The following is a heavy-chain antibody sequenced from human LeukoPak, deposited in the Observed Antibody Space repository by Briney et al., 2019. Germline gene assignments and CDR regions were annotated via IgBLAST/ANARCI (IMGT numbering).Heavy chain of an antibody. V-gene: IGHV1-18*01. D-gene: IGHD1-1*01. J-gene: IGHJ4*02. CDR3: ARDREGTGIWRDY. CDR2: INARNGFT. Sequence: VASVNVSCKASGYTFNNSGISWLREAPGQGLEWMGWINARNGFTNYAQKLQGRPTKTTDKSTPPAHMDLRGLTSADSAVYYCARDREGTGIWRDYWGQGTLVTVSS. CDR1: GYTFNNSG.